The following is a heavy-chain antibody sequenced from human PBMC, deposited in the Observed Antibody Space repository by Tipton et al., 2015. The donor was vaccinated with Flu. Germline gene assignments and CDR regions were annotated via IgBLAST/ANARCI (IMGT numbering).Heavy chain of an antibody. CDR1: GSSISSDYY. D-gene: IGHD3-10*01. CDR3: DSYGSESY. Sequence: TLSLTCTVSGSSISSDYYWGWVRQPPGKGLEWIGEINHRGSTTYNPSLKSRVTISVDTSNNQFSLKLTSVTAADTAMYYCDSYGSESYWGQGTLVTVSS. J-gene: IGHJ4*02. V-gene: IGHV4-38-2*02. CDR2: INHRGST.